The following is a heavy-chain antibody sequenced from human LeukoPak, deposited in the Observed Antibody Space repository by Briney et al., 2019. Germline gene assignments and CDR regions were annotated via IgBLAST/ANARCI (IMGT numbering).Heavy chain of an antibody. CDR1: GYSISSGYY. J-gene: IGHJ3*02. V-gene: IGHV4-38-2*02. D-gene: IGHD3-22*01. CDR2: IYHSGGT. Sequence: SETLSLTCTVSGYSISSGYYWGWIRQPPGKGLEWIGSIYHSGGTYYNPSLKSRVTISVDTSKNQFSLKLSSVTAADTAVYYCASPTYYYDSSGYMLAFDIWGQGTMVTVSS. CDR3: ASPTYYYDSSGYMLAFDI.